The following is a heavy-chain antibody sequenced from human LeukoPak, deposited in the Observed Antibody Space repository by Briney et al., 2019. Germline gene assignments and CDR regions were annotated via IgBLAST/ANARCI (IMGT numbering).Heavy chain of an antibody. CDR3: ANWPDAFDI. CDR2: ISGSGGST. CDR1: GFTFSSYA. V-gene: IGHV3-23*01. Sequence: AGGSLRLSCAASGFTFSSYAMSWVRQAPGKGLEWVSAISGSGGSTYYTDSVKGRFTISRDNSKNTLYLQMNSLRGEDTAVYYCANWPDAFDIWGQGTMVTVSS. J-gene: IGHJ3*02.